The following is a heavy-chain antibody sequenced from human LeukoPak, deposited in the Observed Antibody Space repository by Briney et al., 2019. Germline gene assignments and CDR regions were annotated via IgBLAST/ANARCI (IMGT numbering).Heavy chain of an antibody. D-gene: IGHD4-17*01. CDR3: AKGRPGMSTVTTSNWFDP. J-gene: IGHJ5*02. Sequence: GGSLRLSCAASGFTFDDYAMHWVRQAPGKSLEWVSGISWNSGSIGYADSVKGRFTISRDNAKNSLYLQMNSLRAEDTALYYCAKGRPGMSTVTTSNWFDPWGQGTLVTVSS. CDR2: ISWNSGSI. V-gene: IGHV3-9*01. CDR1: GFTFDDYA.